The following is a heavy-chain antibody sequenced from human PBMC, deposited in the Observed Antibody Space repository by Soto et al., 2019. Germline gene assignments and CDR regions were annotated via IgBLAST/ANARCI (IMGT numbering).Heavy chain of an antibody. V-gene: IGHV1-18*01. D-gene: IGHD3-22*01. J-gene: IGHJ6*04. CDR3: AIDYRYYDSIGYYYFCFEP. Sequence: RCARQATKQGLEWMGWISAYNGNTNYAQKLQGRVTMTTDTSTSTAYMELRSLRADDTAVYYCAIDYRYYDSIGYYYFCFEPRGNGSAVTVSP. CDR2: ISAYNGNT.